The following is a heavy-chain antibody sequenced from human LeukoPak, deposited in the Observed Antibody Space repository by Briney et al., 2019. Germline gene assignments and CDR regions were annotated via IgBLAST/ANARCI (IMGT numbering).Heavy chain of an antibody. CDR2: IYYSGST. J-gene: IGHJ3*02. CDR1: GGSISCYY. V-gene: IGHV4-59*01. Sequence: PSETLSLTCTVSGGSISCYYWSWIRQPPGKGLEWIGYIYYSGSTNYNPSLKSRVTISVDTSKNQFSLKLSSVTAADTAVYYCARARSSYSSGWSAFDIWGQGTMVTVSS. CDR3: ARARSSYSSGWSAFDI. D-gene: IGHD6-19*01.